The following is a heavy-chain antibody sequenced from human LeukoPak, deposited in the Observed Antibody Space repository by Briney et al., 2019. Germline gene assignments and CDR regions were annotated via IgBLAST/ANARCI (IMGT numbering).Heavy chain of an antibody. V-gene: IGHV4-34*01. D-gene: IGHD6-13*01. CDR1: GGSFSGYY. CDR2: INHSGST. J-gene: IGHJ4*02. CDR3: ARTSSSWYLYFDY. Sequence: SETLSLTCAVYGGSFSGYYWSWIRQPPGKGLEWIGEINHSGSTNYNPSLKSRVTISVDTSKNQFSLKLSSVTAADTAVYYCARTSSSWYLYFDYWGQGTLVTVSS.